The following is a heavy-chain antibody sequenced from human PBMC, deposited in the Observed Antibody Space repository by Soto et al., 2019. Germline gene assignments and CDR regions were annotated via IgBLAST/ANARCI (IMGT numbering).Heavy chain of an antibody. D-gene: IGHD6-13*01. J-gene: IGHJ4*02. CDR1: GFTFSSYA. CDR3: VKDAGSSWNPLDY. CDR2: ISSNGGST. Sequence: GGSLRLSCSASGFTFSSYAMHWVRQAPGKGLEYVSAISSNGGSTYYADSVKGRFTISRDNSKNTLYLQMSSLRAEDTAVYYCVKDAGSSWNPLDYWGQGTLVTVSS. V-gene: IGHV3-64D*08.